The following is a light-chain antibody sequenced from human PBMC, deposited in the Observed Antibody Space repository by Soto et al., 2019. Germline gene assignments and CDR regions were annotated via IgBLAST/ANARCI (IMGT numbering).Light chain of an antibody. CDR2: ATT. J-gene: IGLJ2*01. CDR1: SSDIGAGYD. V-gene: IGLV1-40*01. Sequence: QSVLTQPPSVSGAPGQRVTISCTGSSSDIGAGYDVHWYRHFPGTAPKLLISATTNRPSGVPDRFSGSKSGISASLVITGLQAEDEADYYCQSYDSSLSASVIFGGGTKLTVL. CDR3: QSYDSSLSASVI.